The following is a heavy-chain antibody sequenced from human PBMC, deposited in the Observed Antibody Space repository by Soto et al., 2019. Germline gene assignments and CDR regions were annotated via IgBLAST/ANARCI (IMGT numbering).Heavy chain of an antibody. J-gene: IGHJ6*02. CDR3: TRDLGYCCGGSCYSSAHYYYGMDV. D-gene: IGHD2-15*01. V-gene: IGHV1-2*04. CDR1: GYTFTGYY. Sequence: ASVKVSCKASGYTFTGYYMHWVRQAPGQGLEWMGWINPNSGGTNYAQKYQGWVTMTRDTSISTAYKELSRLRSDDTAVYYCTRDLGYCCGGSCYSSAHYYYGMDVWGQGTTVTVSS. CDR2: INPNSGGT.